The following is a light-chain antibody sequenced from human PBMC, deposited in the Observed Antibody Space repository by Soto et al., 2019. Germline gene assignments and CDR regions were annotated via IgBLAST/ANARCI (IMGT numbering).Light chain of an antibody. CDR3: GSYTTSNNRQIV. Sequence: QYLLTEPASVSGSPGKSITISSPCTSIDVVCYNYVSWYQHHPGKAPKLLIYDVSNRPSGISNRFSGSKSDNTASLTISGLQPEDEADYYCGSYTTSNNRQIVFGTGTKVTGL. J-gene: IGLJ1*01. V-gene: IGLV2-14*03. CDR2: DVS. CDR1: SIDVVCYNY.